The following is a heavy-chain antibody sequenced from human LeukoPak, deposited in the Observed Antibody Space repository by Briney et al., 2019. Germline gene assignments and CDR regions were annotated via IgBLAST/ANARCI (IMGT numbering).Heavy chain of an antibody. D-gene: IGHD1-7*01. CDR1: GGSISSYY. V-gene: IGHV4-4*09. J-gene: IGHJ5*02. CDR2: IYTSGST. Sequence: PSETLSLTCTVSGGSISSYYWSWIRQPPGKGLEWIGYIYTSGSTNYNPSLKSRVTISVDTSKNQFSLKLGSVTAADTAVYYCARHVSGYNWNYLHWFDPWGQGTLVTVSS. CDR3: ARHVSGYNWNYLHWFDP.